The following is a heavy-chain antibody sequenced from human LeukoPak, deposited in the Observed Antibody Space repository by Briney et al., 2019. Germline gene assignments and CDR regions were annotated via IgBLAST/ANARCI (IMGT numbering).Heavy chain of an antibody. D-gene: IGHD2-2*01. V-gene: IGHV3-7*01. J-gene: IGHJ4*02. CDR1: GFTFSSHH. CDR2: IKPDGSEK. Sequence: GGSLRLSCVASGFTFSSHHMNWVRQTPGKGLESVATIKPDGSEKYYVDSVKGRFTISRDNAKSSLYLQMNSRRAEDTGVYFCARMSSYCDSWGQGTLVTVSS. CDR3: ARMSSYCDS.